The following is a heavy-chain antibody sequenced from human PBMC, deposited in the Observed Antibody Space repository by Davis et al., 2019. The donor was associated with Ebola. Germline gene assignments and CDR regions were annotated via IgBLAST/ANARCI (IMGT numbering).Heavy chain of an antibody. Sequence: GESLKISCAASGFTFSSYAMSWVRQAPGKGLEWVSAISGSGGSTYYADSVKGRFTISRDNSKNTLYLQMNSLRAEDTAVYYCARLQQLVLDYWGQGTLVTVPS. CDR2: ISGSGGST. V-gene: IGHV3-23*01. CDR3: ARLQQLVLDY. J-gene: IGHJ4*02. D-gene: IGHD6-13*01. CDR1: GFTFSSYA.